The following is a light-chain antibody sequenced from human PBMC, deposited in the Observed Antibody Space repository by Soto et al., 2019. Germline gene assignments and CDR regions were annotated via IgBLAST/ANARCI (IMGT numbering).Light chain of an antibody. CDR2: DAF. CDR1: QSVSTSY. CDR3: QQYKT. Sequence: EIVLTQSPGTLSLSPGESATLSCRASQSVSTSYVAWYQQKFGQAPRLLIYDAFSRATGIPDRFSASGSGTDFTLTISRLEPEDFAVYYCQQYKTFGQGTKVDI. J-gene: IGKJ1*01. V-gene: IGKV3-20*01.